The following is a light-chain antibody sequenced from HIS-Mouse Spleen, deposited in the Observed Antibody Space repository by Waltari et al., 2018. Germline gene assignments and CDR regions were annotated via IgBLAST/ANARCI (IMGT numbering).Light chain of an antibody. J-gene: IGLJ1*01. CDR3: QAWDSSTAV. V-gene: IGLV3-1*01. CDR1: KLGDKY. CDR2: QDS. Sequence: LTQPPSVSVSPGQTASITCPGDKLGDKYACWYQQKPGQSPVLVIYQDSKRPSGIPERFSGSNSGNTATLTISGTQAMDEADYYCQAWDSSTAVFGTGTKVTVL.